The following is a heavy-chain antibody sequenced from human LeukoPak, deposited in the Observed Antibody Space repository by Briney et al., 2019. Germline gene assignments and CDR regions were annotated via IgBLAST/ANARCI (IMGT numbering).Heavy chain of an antibody. CDR3: ARANEVAGSFDY. CDR1: GDSVSSNNAA. CDR2: TYYRSKWFF. J-gene: IGHJ4*02. V-gene: IGHV6-1*01. D-gene: IGHD6-19*01. Sequence: SQTLSLTCAISGDSVSSNNAAWNWIRQSPSRGLEWLGRTYYRSKWFFQYEVSVKSRMTINPDTSKNQFSLQVDSMTPDDTAVHYCARANEVAGSFDYWGQGILVTVSS.